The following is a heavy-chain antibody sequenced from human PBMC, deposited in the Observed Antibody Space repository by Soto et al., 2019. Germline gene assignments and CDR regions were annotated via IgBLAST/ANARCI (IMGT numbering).Heavy chain of an antibody. J-gene: IGHJ4*02. CDR1: GGSISSYY. CDR3: ARGVTIFRSLDY. D-gene: IGHD3-9*01. Sequence: PSETLSLTCTVSGGSISSYYWSRIRQPPGKGLEWIGYIYYSGSTNYNPSLKSRVTISVDTSKNQFSLKLSSVTAADTAVYYCARGVTIFRSLDYWGQGTLVTVSS. V-gene: IGHV4-59*01. CDR2: IYYSGST.